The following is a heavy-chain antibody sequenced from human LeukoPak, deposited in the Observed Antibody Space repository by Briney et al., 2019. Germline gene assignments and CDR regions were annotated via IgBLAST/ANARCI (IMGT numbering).Heavy chain of an antibody. CDR3: ARGWLAETTVVTPYNY. D-gene: IGHD4-23*01. J-gene: IGHJ4*02. Sequence: ASVKVSCKASGGTFSNYAINWVRQAPGQGLEWMGGLIPIFGTAHYSQKFQGRVTITAVDSMSTAYMELSSLRSDDTAVYFCARGWLAETTVVTPYNYWGQGTLVTVSS. CDR2: LIPIFGTA. CDR1: GGTFSNYA. V-gene: IGHV1-69*01.